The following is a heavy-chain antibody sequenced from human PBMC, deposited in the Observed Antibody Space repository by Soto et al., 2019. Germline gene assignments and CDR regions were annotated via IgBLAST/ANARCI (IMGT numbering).Heavy chain of an antibody. D-gene: IGHD3-10*01. J-gene: IGHJ3*02. V-gene: IGHV1-18*01. Sequence: QVQLVQSGAEVKKPGASVKVSCKASGYTFTSYGISWVRQAPGQGLEWMGWISAYNGNTNYAQKLQARVTMTTATYTSTAYMELRSLRSDDTAVYYCARDPSRIWFVELSLAAFDIWGQGTMVTVSS. CDR3: ARDPSRIWFVELSLAAFDI. CDR1: GYTFTSYG. CDR2: ISAYNGNT.